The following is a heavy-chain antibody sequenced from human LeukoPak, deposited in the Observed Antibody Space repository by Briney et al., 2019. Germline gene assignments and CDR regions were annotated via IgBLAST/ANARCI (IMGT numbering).Heavy chain of an antibody. CDR1: GGSFSGYY. Sequence: SETLSLTCAVYGGSFSGYYWSWIRQPAGKGLEWIGRIYTSGSTNYNPSLKSRVTMSVDTSKNQFSLKLSSVTAADTAVYYCARERVSRITIFGVVSPFDYWGQGTLVTVSS. D-gene: IGHD3-3*01. CDR3: ARERVSRITIFGVVSPFDY. CDR2: IYTSGST. V-gene: IGHV4-4*07. J-gene: IGHJ4*02.